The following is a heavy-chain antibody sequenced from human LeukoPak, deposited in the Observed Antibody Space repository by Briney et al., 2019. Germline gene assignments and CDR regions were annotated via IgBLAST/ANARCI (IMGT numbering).Heavy chain of an antibody. V-gene: IGHV4-39*07. CDR2: IYYSGIT. D-gene: IGHD2-15*01. J-gene: IGHJ2*01. CDR1: GDSISTTNYY. Sequence: SETLSLTCAVSGDSISTTNYYWGWIRRPPGKGLEWIGIIYYSGITHYNPSLKSRVTISVDRSKNQFSLKLSSVTAADTAVYYCARDDKGSGYFDLWGRGTLVTVSS. CDR3: ARDDKGSGYFDL.